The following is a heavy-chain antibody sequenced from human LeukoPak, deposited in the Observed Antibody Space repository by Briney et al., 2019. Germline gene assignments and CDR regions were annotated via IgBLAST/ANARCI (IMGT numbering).Heavy chain of an antibody. J-gene: IGHJ4*02. Sequence: PGGSLRLSCAASGFTFNNYEMNWVRQAPGKGLEWVSYISSSGGTMYYADSVKGRFTISRDNSKSTLYLQMNSLKAEDTAVYYCARGGVTTMTLRDLWLDYWGQGTLVTVSS. CDR2: ISSSGGTM. D-gene: IGHD4-17*01. CDR1: GFTFNNYE. CDR3: ARGGVTTMTLRDLWLDY. V-gene: IGHV3-48*03.